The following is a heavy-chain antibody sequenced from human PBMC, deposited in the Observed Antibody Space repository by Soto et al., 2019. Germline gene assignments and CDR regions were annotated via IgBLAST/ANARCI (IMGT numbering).Heavy chain of an antibody. D-gene: IGHD2-15*01. Sequence: EWTLRLSCAAPGFTFSSYAMHRVGQAPGKGLEWVAVISYDGSNKYYADSVKGRFTISRDNSKNTLYLQMNSLRAEDTAVYYCARDPEDIVVVVAVLFDYWGQGTL. CDR1: GFTFSSYA. CDR2: ISYDGSNK. J-gene: IGHJ4*02. V-gene: IGHV3-30-3*01. CDR3: ARDPEDIVVVVAVLFDY.